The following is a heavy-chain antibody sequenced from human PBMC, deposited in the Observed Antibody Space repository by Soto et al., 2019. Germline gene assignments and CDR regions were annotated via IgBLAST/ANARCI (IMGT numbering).Heavy chain of an antibody. V-gene: IGHV1-46*01. CDR3: ARDFEEHGDYDY. CDR1: GYTFTSYY. Sequence: ASVKVSCKASGYTFTSYYMHWVRQAPGQGLEWMGIINPSGGSTSYAQKFQGRVTMTRDTSTSTVYMELSSLRSEDTAVYHCARDFEEHGDYDYWGQGTLVTVSS. D-gene: IGHD3-9*01. J-gene: IGHJ4*02. CDR2: INPSGGST.